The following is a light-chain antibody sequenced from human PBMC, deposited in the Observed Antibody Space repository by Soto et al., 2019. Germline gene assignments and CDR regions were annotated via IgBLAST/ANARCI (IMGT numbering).Light chain of an antibody. CDR2: AAS. J-gene: IGKJ4*01. CDR3: QQANSFPLT. CDR1: RSISSW. V-gene: IGKV1-12*01. Sequence: DIQMTQSPSTLSASVGDRVTITCRASRSISSWLAWYQQKPGKAPNLLIFAASSLQSGVPSRFSGSGSGTDFTLTISSLQPEDFATYYCQQANSFPLTFGGGTKVDIK.